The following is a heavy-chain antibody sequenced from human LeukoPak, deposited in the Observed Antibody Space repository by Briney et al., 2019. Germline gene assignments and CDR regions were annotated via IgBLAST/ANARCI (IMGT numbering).Heavy chain of an antibody. CDR1: GFTFSSYS. D-gene: IGHD4-17*01. CDR3: ANLDCGEYPTLEDY. V-gene: IGHV3-21*01. J-gene: IGHJ4*02. CDR2: ISSSSSYI. Sequence: GGSLRLSCAASGFTFSSYSMNWVRQAPGKGLEWVSSISSSSSYIYYADSVKGRFTISRDNAKNSLYLQMNSMRAEDTAVYYCANLDCGEYPTLEDYWGQGTLVTVSS.